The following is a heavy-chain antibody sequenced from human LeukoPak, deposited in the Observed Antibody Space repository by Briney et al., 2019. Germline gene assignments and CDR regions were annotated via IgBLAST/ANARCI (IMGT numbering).Heavy chain of an antibody. CDR2: ISGSTTYI. J-gene: IGHJ4*02. CDR1: GFTFSSYS. CDR3: ARDKDSSGWYYFDY. V-gene: IGHV3-21*01. D-gene: IGHD6-19*01. Sequence: GGSLRLSCTASGFTFSSYSMNWVRQAPGKGLEWVSSISGSTTYIYYADSVKGRFTISGDCAKNSLYLQMNSLRAEDTAVYYCARDKDSSGWYYFDYWGQGTLVTVSS.